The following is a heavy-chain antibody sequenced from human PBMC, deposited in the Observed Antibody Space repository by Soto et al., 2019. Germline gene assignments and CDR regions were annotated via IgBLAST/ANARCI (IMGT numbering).Heavy chain of an antibody. D-gene: IGHD6-13*01. CDR2: IMPIFGSA. CDR1: GGTFNSYA. Sequence: SVKVSCKASGGTFNSYAFIWVRQAPGQGLEWMGGIMPIFGSANYAQKFQGRVTITADGSISTAYMELSRLRSDDTAVYYCAREEGIAAADPYYYGMDVWGQGTTVTVSS. V-gene: IGHV1-69*13. CDR3: AREEGIAAADPYYYGMDV. J-gene: IGHJ6*02.